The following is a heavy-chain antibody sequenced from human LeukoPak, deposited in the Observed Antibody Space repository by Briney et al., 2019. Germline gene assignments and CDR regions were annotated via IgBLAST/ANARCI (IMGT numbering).Heavy chain of an antibody. Sequence: GGSLRLSCAASGFTFTNYEMNWVRQAPGKGREWISYISGSGSTIYYEDSVKGRFTISRDNAKNSLYLQMNGLRAEDTAVYYCARGGYSDSSAADMTWGQGTLVTVSS. J-gene: IGHJ5*02. CDR1: GFTFTNYE. CDR3: ARGGYSDSSAADMT. CDR2: ISGSGSTI. D-gene: IGHD3-22*01. V-gene: IGHV3-48*03.